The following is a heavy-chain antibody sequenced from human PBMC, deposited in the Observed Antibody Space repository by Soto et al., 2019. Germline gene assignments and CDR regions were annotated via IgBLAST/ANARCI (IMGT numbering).Heavy chain of an antibody. J-gene: IGHJ2*01. CDR1: GFTFSSYG. CDR2: ISYDGSNK. Sequence: PGGSLRLSCAASGFTFSSYGMHWVRQAPGKGLEWVAVISYDGSNKYYADSVKGRFTISRDNSKNTLYLQMNSLRAEDTAVYYCAKDTNYYDSSGYYPNWYFDLWGRGTLVTVSS. D-gene: IGHD3-22*01. V-gene: IGHV3-30*18. CDR3: AKDTNYYDSSGYYPNWYFDL.